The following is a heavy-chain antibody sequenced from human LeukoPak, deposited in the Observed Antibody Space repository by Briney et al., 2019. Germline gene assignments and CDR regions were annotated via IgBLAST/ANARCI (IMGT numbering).Heavy chain of an antibody. CDR2: IEGDGSNT. CDR1: GFTCSYYL. D-gene: IGHD5-18*01. Sequence: GGSLRLSCAASGFTCSYYLMHLVRQAPGEGVVLVSRIEGDGSNTRHADSVRGRFTISRYNAKNTLYLQMNSLRGHGRAVYYCARVGYNYGYDYWGEGTLVSVP. CDR3: ARVGYNYGYDY. V-gene: IGHV3-74*01. J-gene: IGHJ4*02.